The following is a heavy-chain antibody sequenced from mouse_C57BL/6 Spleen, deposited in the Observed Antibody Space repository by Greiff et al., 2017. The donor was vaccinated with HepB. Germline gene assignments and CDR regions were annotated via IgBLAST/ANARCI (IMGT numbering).Heavy chain of an antibody. J-gene: IGHJ4*01. CDR1: GFTFSDAW. CDR2: IRNKANNHAT. CDR3: TKSNYNYYAMDY. Sequence: EVMLVESGGGLVQPGGSMKLSCAASGFTFSDAWMDWVRQSPEKGLEWVAEIRNKANNHATYYAESVKGRFTISRDDSKSSVYLQMNSLRAEDTGIYYCTKSNYNYYAMDYWGQGTSVTVSS. V-gene: IGHV6-6*01. D-gene: IGHD2-5*01.